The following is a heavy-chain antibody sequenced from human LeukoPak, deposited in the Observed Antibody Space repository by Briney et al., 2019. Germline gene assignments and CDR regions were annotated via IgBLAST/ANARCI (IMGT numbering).Heavy chain of an antibody. Sequence: SETLSLTCAVYGGSFRDYFWNWIRQPPGKGLEWIGEIKHGGAANYNPSLKSRVIMSVDTSKSQFSLNLTSVTAADTAVYYCARSHYYDSSGQNWFDPWGQGTLVTVSS. CDR1: GGSFRDYF. CDR2: IKHGGAA. CDR3: ARSHYYDSSGQNWFDP. V-gene: IGHV4-34*01. J-gene: IGHJ5*02. D-gene: IGHD3-22*01.